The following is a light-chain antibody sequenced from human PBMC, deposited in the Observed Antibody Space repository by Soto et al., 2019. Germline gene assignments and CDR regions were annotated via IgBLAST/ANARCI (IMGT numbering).Light chain of an antibody. Sequence: DIQMTQSPSSLSASVGDRVTITCRASQGISNYLAWYQQKPGKVPKLLIYAASTLKSGVPSRFSGSGSGTDFTLTISRLQPKDVATYYCQKYNSAPLTFGGGTKVEIK. V-gene: IGKV1-27*01. CDR1: QGISNY. J-gene: IGKJ4*01. CDR3: QKYNSAPLT. CDR2: AAS.